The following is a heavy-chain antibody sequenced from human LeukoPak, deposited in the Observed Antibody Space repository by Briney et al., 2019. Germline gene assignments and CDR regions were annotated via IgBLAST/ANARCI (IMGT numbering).Heavy chain of an antibody. CDR2: LDPDDGET. CDR1: GYTLTEFS. J-gene: IGHJ6*03. CDR3: ATATYYYGSGSYTYYYYYYMDV. Sequence: SVNVYCKVSGYTLTEFSMHWARQAPVKRHEGLGGLDPDDGETIYAQKFQGRVTMTDDTSTDTAYMELSSLRSEDTAVYYCATATYYYGSGSYTYYYYYYMDVWGKGTTVTVSS. V-gene: IGHV1-24*01. D-gene: IGHD3-10*01.